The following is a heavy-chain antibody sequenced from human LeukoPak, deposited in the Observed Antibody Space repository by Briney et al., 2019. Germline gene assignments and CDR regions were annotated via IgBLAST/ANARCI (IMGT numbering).Heavy chain of an antibody. J-gene: IGHJ3*02. CDR1: GFTFNSYA. CDR3: ARDQFGELVVCTFHI. V-gene: IGHV3-30-3*01. D-gene: IGHD3-10*01. Sequence: GGSLRLSCAASGFTFNSYAMHWVRQAPGKGLEWVAIISHDGSNKYYADSVKRRFTISRDNSKNTLYLQMNSLRAEDTAVYYCARDQFGELVVCTFHIWGQGTMVTVSS. CDR2: ISHDGSNK.